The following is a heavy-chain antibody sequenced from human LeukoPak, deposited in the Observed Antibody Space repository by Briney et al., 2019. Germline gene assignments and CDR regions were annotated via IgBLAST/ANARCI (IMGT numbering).Heavy chain of an antibody. Sequence: ASVKVSCKASGYTFTGYYMHWVRQAPGQGLEWMGWINPNSGGTNYAQKFQGRVTMTRDMSTSTVYMELSSLRSEDTAVYYCARDGADIVVVVAATKVWFDPWGQGTLVTVSS. CDR3: ARDGADIVVVVAATKVWFDP. J-gene: IGHJ5*02. CDR1: GYTFTGYY. D-gene: IGHD2-15*01. CDR2: INPNSGGT. V-gene: IGHV1-2*02.